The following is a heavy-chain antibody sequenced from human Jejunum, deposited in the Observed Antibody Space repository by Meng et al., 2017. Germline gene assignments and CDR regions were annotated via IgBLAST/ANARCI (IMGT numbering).Heavy chain of an antibody. J-gene: IGHJ4*02. V-gene: IGHV3-11*01. CDR1: GITFSDVY. D-gene: IGHD7-27*01. CDR3: ARGHWALDS. CDR2: INPSDTTT. Sequence: QLHLVESGGGLVNPGGPLSLSCAASGITFSDVYMSWVRQAPGKGLEWVSYINPSDTTTDYADSVKGRFTISRDHAKKSMYLQMNSLRVEDTAVYYCARGHWALDSWGQGTLVTVSS.